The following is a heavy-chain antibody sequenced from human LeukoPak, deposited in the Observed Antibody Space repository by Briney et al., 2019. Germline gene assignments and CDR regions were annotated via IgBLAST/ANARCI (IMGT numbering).Heavy chain of an antibody. V-gene: IGHV4-61*02. J-gene: IGHJ4*02. D-gene: IGHD3-22*01. CDR3: ASSYYYDSSGYLYY. CDR2: IYTSGST. Sequence: ASQTLSLTCTVSGGSISSGSYYWSWIRQPAGKGLEWIGRIYTSGSTNYNPSLKSRVTISVDTSKNQFSLKLSSVTAADTAVYYCASSYYYDSSGYLYYWGQGTLVTVSP. CDR1: GGSISSGSYY.